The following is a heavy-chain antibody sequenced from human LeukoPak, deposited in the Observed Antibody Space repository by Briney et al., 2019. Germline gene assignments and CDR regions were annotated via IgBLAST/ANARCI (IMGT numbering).Heavy chain of an antibody. D-gene: IGHD2-2*01. CDR2: IYYSGST. Sequence: SETLSLTCTVSGGSISSGDYYWSWIRQPPGKGLEWIGYIYYSGSTYYNPSLKSRVTISVDTTKNQFSLKLSSVTAADTAVYYCARAYTRYCSSTSCFRYGMDVWGQGTTVTVSS. J-gene: IGHJ6*02. CDR1: GGSISSGDYY. V-gene: IGHV4-30-4*01. CDR3: ARAYTRYCSSTSCFRYGMDV.